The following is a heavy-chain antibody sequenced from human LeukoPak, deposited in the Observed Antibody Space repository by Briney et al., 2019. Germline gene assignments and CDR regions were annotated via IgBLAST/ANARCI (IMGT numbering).Heavy chain of an antibody. CDR3: ARDSASSRGSGSYYPLDY. Sequence: GGSLRLSCAASGFTFSSYAMHWVRQAAGKGLEWVAVISYDGSNKYYADSVKGRFTISRDNSKNTLYLQMNSLRAEDTAVYYCARDSASSRGSGSYYPLDYWGQGTLVTVSS. CDR1: GFTFSSYA. V-gene: IGHV3-30-3*01. J-gene: IGHJ4*02. CDR2: ISYDGSNK. D-gene: IGHD3-10*01.